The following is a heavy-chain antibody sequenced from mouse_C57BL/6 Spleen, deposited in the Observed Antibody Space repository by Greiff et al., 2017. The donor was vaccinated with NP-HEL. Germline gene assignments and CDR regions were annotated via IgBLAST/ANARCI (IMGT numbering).Heavy chain of an antibody. CDR1: GYTFTDYE. D-gene: IGHD1-1*01. Sequence: QVQLKESGAELVRPGASVTLSCKASGYTFTDYEMHWVKQTPVHGLEWIGAIDPETGGTAYNQKFKGKAILTADKSSSTAYMELRSLTSEDSAVYYCTRNPADYYGSSYEAYWGQGTLVTVSA. V-gene: IGHV1-15*01. CDR2: IDPETGGT. J-gene: IGHJ3*01. CDR3: TRNPADYYGSSYEAY.